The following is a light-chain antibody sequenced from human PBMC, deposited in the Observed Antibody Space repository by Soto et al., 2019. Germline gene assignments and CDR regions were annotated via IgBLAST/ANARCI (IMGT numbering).Light chain of an antibody. Sequence: DIQMTQSPSTLSASVGDRVIITCRASQSINSWLAWYQQKPGKAPELLISNASNLQSGVPPRFSGSGSGTEFTLTSSRLQPDDFATYYCQQYNTYSWTFGQGTKVEIK. J-gene: IGKJ1*01. V-gene: IGKV1-5*03. CDR3: QQYNTYSWT. CDR1: QSINSW. CDR2: NAS.